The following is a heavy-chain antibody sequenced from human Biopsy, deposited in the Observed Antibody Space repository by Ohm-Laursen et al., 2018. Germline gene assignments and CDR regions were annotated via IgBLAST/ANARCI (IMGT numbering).Heavy chain of an antibody. CDR3: ALQSVAQMKNFDY. Sequence: SVKVSCKTSGFTFTGYYIHWVRQAPGQGLEWMGWISPKSGGTNYAQKFQGNITMTKNTSTSTAYMEMSRLRSDDTAVYYCALQSVAQMKNFDYWGQGTLVTVSS. V-gene: IGHV1-2*02. J-gene: IGHJ4*02. D-gene: IGHD6-19*01. CDR2: ISPKSGGT. CDR1: GFTFTGYY.